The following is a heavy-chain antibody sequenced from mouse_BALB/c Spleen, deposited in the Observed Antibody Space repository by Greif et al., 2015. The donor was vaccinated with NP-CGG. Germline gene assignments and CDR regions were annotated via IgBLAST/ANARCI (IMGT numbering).Heavy chain of an antibody. J-gene: IGHJ2*01. CDR1: GYTFTSYW. Sequence: QVQLQQSGAELVRPGASVKLSCKASGYTFTSYWINWVKQRPGQGLEWIGNIYPSDSYTNYNQKFKDKATLTVDKSSSTAYMQLSSPTSEDSAVYYCTSGGSSGYWGQGTTLTVSS. D-gene: IGHD3-1*01. CDR2: IYPSDSYT. CDR3: TSGGSSGY. V-gene: IGHV1-69*02.